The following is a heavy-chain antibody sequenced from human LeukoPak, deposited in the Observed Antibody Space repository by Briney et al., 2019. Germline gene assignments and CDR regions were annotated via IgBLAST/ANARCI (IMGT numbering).Heavy chain of an antibody. CDR1: GGSISGYY. D-gene: IGHD3-16*01. CDR3: ARGSGWGVDY. V-gene: IGHV4-34*01. J-gene: IGHJ4*02. Sequence: PSETLSLTCTVSGGSISGYYWSWIRQPPGKGLEWIGEINHSGSTNYNPSLKSRVTISVDTSKNQFSLKLSSVTAADTAVYYCARGSGWGVDYWGQGTLVTVSS. CDR2: INHSGST.